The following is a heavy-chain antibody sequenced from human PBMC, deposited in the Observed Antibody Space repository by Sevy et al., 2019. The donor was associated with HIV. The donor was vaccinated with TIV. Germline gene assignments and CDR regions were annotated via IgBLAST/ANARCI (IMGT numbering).Heavy chain of an antibody. Sequence: ASVKVSCRASGYTFTRNGIAWVRQAPGQGLEWMGWINTNNGNANYAQKYQGRVTMTTDTSTSTGYMELRSLRSDDTAMYYCARDRGYCSGGSCDIQQWDQGTLVTVSS. CDR1: GYTFTRNG. J-gene: IGHJ1*01. V-gene: IGHV1-18*01. D-gene: IGHD2-15*01. CDR3: ARDRGYCSGGSCDIQQ. CDR2: INTNNGNA.